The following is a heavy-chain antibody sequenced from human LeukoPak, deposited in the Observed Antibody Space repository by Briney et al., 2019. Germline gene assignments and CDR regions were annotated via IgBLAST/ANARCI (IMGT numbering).Heavy chain of an antibody. D-gene: IGHD1-26*01. CDR3: ARGGSYLSAFDI. J-gene: IGHJ3*02. V-gene: IGHV3-53*01. CDR2: IYSGGST. CDR1: GFTVSSNY. Sequence: GGSLRLSCAASGFTVSSNYMSWVRQAPGKGLEWVSVIYSGGSTFYADSVKGRFTISRDNSKNTLYLQMNSLRAEDAAVYYCARGGSYLSAFDIWGQGTMVTVSS.